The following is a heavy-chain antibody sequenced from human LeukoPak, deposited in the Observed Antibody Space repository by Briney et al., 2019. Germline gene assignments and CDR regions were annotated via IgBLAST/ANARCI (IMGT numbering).Heavy chain of an antibody. Sequence: GGSLRLSCAASGFTFSSYVMHWARQAPGKGLEWVAVIWYDGSNKYYADSVKGRFTISRDNSKNTLYLQMNSLRAEDTAVYYCARDSDFRGEFEAEKGDYWGQGTMVTVSS. V-gene: IGHV3-33*01. D-gene: IGHD3-16*01. CDR2: IWYDGSNK. CDR1: GFTFSSYV. J-gene: IGHJ4*02. CDR3: ARDSDFRGEFEAEKGDY.